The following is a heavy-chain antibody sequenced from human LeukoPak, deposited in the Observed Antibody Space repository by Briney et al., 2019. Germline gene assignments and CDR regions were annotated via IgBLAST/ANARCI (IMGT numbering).Heavy chain of an antibody. CDR2: INPNSGDT. CDR3: ARGNYDVFTGYPFDY. Sequence: ASVKVSCEASGYTFTDYFIYWVRQAPGHGLEWMGWINPNSGDTNSAQKFQGWVTMTRDTSISTAYMELSRLRSDDTAVYYCARGNYDVFTGYPFDYWGQGTLVTVSS. D-gene: IGHD3-9*01. V-gene: IGHV1-2*04. J-gene: IGHJ4*02. CDR1: GYTFTDYF.